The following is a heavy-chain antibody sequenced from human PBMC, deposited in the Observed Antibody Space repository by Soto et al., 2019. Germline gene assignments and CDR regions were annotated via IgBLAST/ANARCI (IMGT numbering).Heavy chain of an antibody. Sequence: QVQLQESGPGLVKPSQTLSLTCTVSGGSISTVNYWWSWIRQSPDMGLEWIGHIYNGGRTYNNPSLESRVTMSVDTSKNQLSLKLSSVSAADTAVYYCARGPSGDKVDSWGQGTLVTVSS. CDR2: IYNGGRT. CDR1: GGSISTVNYW. D-gene: IGHD7-27*01. J-gene: IGHJ4*02. CDR3: ARGPSGDKVDS. V-gene: IGHV4-30-4*01.